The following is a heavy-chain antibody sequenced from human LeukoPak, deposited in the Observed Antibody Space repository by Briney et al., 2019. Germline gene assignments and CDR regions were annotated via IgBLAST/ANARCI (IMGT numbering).Heavy chain of an antibody. D-gene: IGHD3-10*01. Sequence: ASVKVSCKASGYTFTGYYMHWVRQAPGQGLEWMGRINPNSGGTNYAQKFQGRVTMTRDTSISTAYMELSRLRSDDTAVYYCARLYGSGSYYNFHYFDYWGQGNLVTVSS. CDR2: INPNSGGT. CDR3: ARLYGSGSYYNFHYFDY. CDR1: GYTFTGYY. J-gene: IGHJ4*02. V-gene: IGHV1-2*06.